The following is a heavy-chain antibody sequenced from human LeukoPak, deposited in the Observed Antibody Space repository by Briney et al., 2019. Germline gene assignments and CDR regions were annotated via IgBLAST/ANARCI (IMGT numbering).Heavy chain of an antibody. V-gene: IGHV4-59*01. Sequence: SETLSLTCTVSGGSISSYCWSWIRQPPGKGLEWIGYIYYSGSTNYNPSLKSRVTISVVTSKNQFSLKLTSVTAADTAVYFCARGGYYGSGNDFRFDPWGQGTLVTVSS. J-gene: IGHJ5*02. CDR1: GGSISSYC. CDR3: ARGGYYGSGNDFRFDP. CDR2: IYYSGST. D-gene: IGHD3-10*01.